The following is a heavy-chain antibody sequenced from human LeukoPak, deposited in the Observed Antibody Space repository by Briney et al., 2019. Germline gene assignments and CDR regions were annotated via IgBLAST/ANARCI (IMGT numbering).Heavy chain of an antibody. CDR3: ARDREGATTGFDY. J-gene: IGHJ4*02. CDR1: GGSINKYY. V-gene: IGHV4-59*01. D-gene: IGHD1-26*01. Sequence: SETLSLTCIVSGGSINKYYWSWVRQSPGKGLEWIGFISYSGSTNYNPSLKSRVTMSVDTSKNQFSLKLTSVTAADTAVYYCARDREGATTGFDYWGQGTLVTVSS. CDR2: ISYSGST.